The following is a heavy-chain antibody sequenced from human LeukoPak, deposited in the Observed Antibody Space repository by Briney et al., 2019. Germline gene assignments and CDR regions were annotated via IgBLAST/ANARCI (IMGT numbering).Heavy chain of an antibody. CDR3: ARSAITTWYFDL. J-gene: IGHJ4*02. Sequence: PGRSLRLSCAASGFTFSSYAMHWVRQAPGKGLEWVATISYDGNTQYYADSVKGRLTISRDNSKSTLYLQINSLRAEDTTIFYCARSAITTWYFDLWGQGTLVTVSS. D-gene: IGHD3-22*01. V-gene: IGHV3-30*04. CDR1: GFTFSSYA. CDR2: ISYDGNTQ.